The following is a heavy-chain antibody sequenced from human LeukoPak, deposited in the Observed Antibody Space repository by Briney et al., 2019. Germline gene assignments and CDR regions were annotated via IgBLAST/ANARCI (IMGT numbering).Heavy chain of an antibody. V-gene: IGHV3-33*01. D-gene: IGHD3-22*01. J-gene: IGHJ4*02. CDR1: GFTFSSYG. CDR3: AREGYDSTGYYPGH. CDR2: IWYDGSNK. Sequence: PGGSLRLSCAASGFTFSSYGMHWVRQAPGKGLEWVAVIWYDGSNKYYADSVKGRFTISRDNFKNTLYLQMNSLRAEDTAVYYCAREGYDSTGYYPGHWGQGTLVSVSS.